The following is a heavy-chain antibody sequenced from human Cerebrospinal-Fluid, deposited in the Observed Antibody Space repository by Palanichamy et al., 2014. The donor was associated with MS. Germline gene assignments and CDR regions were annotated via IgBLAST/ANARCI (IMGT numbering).Heavy chain of an antibody. J-gene: IGHJ5*02. V-gene: IGHV3-7*01. CDR2: IKQDGSGT. CDR1: GFTFSSYW. D-gene: IGHD1-26*01. Sequence: DVQLVESGGGLVQPGGSLRLSCAASGFTFSSYWMNWVRHAPGKGLEWVASIKQDGSGTSYVDSVRGRFSISRDNAKNSLYLQMNSLRVEDTAVYYCARGSRFRIVPRYNYFDPWGQGTPVTVS. CDR3: ARGSRFRIVPRYNYFDP.